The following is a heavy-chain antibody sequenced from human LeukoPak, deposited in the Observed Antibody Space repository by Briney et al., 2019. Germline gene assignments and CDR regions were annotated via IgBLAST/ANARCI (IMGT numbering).Heavy chain of an antibody. CDR1: GGSFSGYY. Sequence: SETLSLTCAVYGGSFSGYYWSWIRQPPGKGLEWIGEINHSGSTNYNPSLKSRVTISVDTSKNQFSLKLSSVTAADTAVYYCARDRLLYYYGSGSYPDAFDIRGQGTMVTVSS. V-gene: IGHV4-34*01. D-gene: IGHD3-10*01. J-gene: IGHJ3*02. CDR3: ARDRLLYYYGSGSYPDAFDI. CDR2: INHSGST.